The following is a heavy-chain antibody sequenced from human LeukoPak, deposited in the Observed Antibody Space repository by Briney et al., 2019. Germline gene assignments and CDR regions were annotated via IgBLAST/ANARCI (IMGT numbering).Heavy chain of an antibody. D-gene: IGHD6-19*01. CDR1: GFPFNNYW. V-gene: IGHV3-74*01. CDR3: ARAGASGWYAAGWFDP. CDR2: INTDGRTT. Sequence: GGSLRLSCAASGFPFNNYWIYWVRQAPGKSLVWVSSINTDGRTTRYAASVQGRFTISRDNAKNTLYLQMNSLSGDDTAVYYCARAGASGWYAAGWFDPWGQGSLVTVSS. J-gene: IGHJ5*02.